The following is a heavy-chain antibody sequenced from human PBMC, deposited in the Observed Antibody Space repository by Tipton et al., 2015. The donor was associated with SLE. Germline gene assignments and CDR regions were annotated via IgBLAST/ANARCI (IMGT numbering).Heavy chain of an antibody. D-gene: IGHD3-22*01. J-gene: IGHJ4*02. CDR1: GDSISSSSYY. Sequence: TLSLTCIVSGDSISSSSYYWSWIRQPPGKGLEWIGYIYYSGSTNYNPSLKSRVTISVDTSKNQFSLKLSSVTAADTAVYYCARDEYRYDTTGYHLLGHFDFWGQGTLVTVSS. V-gene: IGHV4-61*05. CDR3: ARDEYRYDTTGYHLLGHFDF. CDR2: IYYSGST.